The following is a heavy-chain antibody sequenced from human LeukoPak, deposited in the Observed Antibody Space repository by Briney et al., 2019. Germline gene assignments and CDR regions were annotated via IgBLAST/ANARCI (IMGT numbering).Heavy chain of an antibody. D-gene: IGHD3-3*01. Sequence: ASVKVSCKASGYTFTSYDINWVRQATGQGLEWMGWMNPNSGNTGYAQKFQGRVTMTRNTSISTAYMELSSLRSEDAAVYYCARGLETLYYDFWSGYYSYYFDYWGQGTLVTVSS. CDR3: ARGLETLYYDFWSGYYSYYFDY. CDR2: MNPNSGNT. CDR1: GYTFTSYD. J-gene: IGHJ4*02. V-gene: IGHV1-8*01.